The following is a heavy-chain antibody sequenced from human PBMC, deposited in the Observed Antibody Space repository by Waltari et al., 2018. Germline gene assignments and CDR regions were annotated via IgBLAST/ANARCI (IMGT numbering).Heavy chain of an antibody. CDR1: GGSISSSSYS. CDR2: IYYSGST. D-gene: IGHD3-10*01. Sequence: QLQLQESGPGLVKPSETLSLTCTVSGGSISSSSYSWGWIRQPPGKGLEWIGSIYYSGSTYYNPSLKSRVTISVDTSKNQFSLKLSSVTAADTAVYYCARGSGGSTMVQGGNAFDIWGQGTMVTVSS. V-gene: IGHV4-39*07. J-gene: IGHJ3*02. CDR3: ARGSGGSTMVQGGNAFDI.